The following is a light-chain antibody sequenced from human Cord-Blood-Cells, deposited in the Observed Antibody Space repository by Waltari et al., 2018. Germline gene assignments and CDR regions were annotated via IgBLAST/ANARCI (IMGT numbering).Light chain of an antibody. J-gene: IGKJ4*01. CDR3: MQTLQTPLT. CDR2: LGS. Sequence: DIVMTQSPLSLPVTPGEPASISCRSSQSLLHSNGYNYLDWYLQKPGQSPQLLIYLGSNQVCRVPDRFSGSGFGTDFTLKISRVEAEDVGVYYCMQTLQTPLTFGGGTKVEI. V-gene: IGKV2-28*01. CDR1: QSLLHSNGYNY.